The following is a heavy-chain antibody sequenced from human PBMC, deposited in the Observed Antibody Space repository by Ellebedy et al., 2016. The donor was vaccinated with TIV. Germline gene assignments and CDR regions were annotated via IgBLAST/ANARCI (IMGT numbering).Heavy chain of an antibody. Sequence: GESLKISCAASGFTFNTYGMHWVRQAPGKGLEWVSGFGVSGDTTYYADSVKGRFTISRDNSKNTLYLQINNLRAEDTAIYYCARGRSGTYIHHAFDYWGQGTLVTVSS. D-gene: IGHD1-26*01. J-gene: IGHJ4*02. CDR3: ARGRSGTYIHHAFDY. CDR2: FGVSGDTT. V-gene: IGHV3-23*01. CDR1: GFTFNTYG.